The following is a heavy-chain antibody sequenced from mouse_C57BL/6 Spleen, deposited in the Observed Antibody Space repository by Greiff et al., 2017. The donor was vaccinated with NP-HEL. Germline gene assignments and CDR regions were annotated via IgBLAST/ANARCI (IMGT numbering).Heavy chain of an antibody. V-gene: IGHV5-17*01. CDR3: ARGNSRGLLRDYAMDY. J-gene: IGHJ4*01. D-gene: IGHD1-1*01. CDR1: GFTFSDSG. CDR2: ISSGSSTI. Sequence: EVKLVESGGGLVKPGGSLKLSCAASGFTFSDSGMHWVRQAPEKGLEWVAYISSGSSTIYYADTVKGRFTISSDNAKNTLFLQMTRLRSEDTAMYYCARGNSRGLLRDYAMDYWGQGTSGTVAS.